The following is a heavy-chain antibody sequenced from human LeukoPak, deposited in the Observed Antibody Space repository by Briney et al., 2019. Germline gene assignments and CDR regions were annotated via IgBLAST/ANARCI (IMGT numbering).Heavy chain of an antibody. J-gene: IGHJ4*02. CDR3: VTNSGSHRFDY. D-gene: IGHD1-26*01. CDR2: ISCDGGST. CDR1: GFTFSGYA. V-gene: IGHV3-64*01. Sequence: GGSLRLSCVASGFTFSGYAMHWVRQAPGKGLEYVSAISCDGGSTFYANSVNGRFTISRDNSKKTLYLQMGSLRAEDMAVYYCVTNSGSHRFDYWGQGTLVTVPS.